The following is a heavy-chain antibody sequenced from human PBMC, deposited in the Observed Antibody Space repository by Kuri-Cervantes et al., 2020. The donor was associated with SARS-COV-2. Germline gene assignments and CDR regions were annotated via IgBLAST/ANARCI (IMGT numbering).Heavy chain of an antibody. D-gene: IGHD3-22*01. V-gene: IGHV3-30*02. CDR3: ARDPREYYYDSSGTIRTEESYFDY. CDR1: GFTFSSYG. Sequence: GGSLRLSCAASGFTFSSYGMHWVRQAPGKGLEWVAFIRYDGSNKYYAVSVKGRFTISRDNSKNTLYLQMNSLRAEDTAVYYCARDPREYYYDSSGTIRTEESYFDYWGQGTLVTDSS. CDR2: IRYDGSNK. J-gene: IGHJ4*02.